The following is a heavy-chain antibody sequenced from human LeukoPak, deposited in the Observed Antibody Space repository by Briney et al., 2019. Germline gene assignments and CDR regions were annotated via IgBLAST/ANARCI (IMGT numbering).Heavy chain of an antibody. V-gene: IGHV4-34*01. J-gene: IGHJ4*02. D-gene: IGHD3-3*01. Sequence: KPSETLSLTCAVYGGSFGSYYWTWIRQPPGKGLEWIGEVNYSGRTNYNPSLKSRVTISINTSEKQLSLKLTSVTAADTAVYYCARTHDFWSATKGDYFDPWGQGTQVTVSS. CDR2: VNYSGRT. CDR1: GGSFGSYY. CDR3: ARTHDFWSATKGDYFDP.